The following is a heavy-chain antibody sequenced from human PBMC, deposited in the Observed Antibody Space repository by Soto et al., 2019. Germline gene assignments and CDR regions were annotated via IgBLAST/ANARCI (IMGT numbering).Heavy chain of an antibody. Sequence: EVHLVESGGGLVQPGGSLRLSCAASGFSFSTYSMNWVRQAPGKGLEWVSYISSRSYTIYYVDSVKGRFTISRENAKNSLYLQMNSLRDEDTAVYYCARGGSSSDNGMDVWGQGTTVTVSS. CDR3: ARGGSSSDNGMDV. CDR1: GFSFSTYS. V-gene: IGHV3-48*02. D-gene: IGHD6-6*01. J-gene: IGHJ6*02. CDR2: ISSRSYTI.